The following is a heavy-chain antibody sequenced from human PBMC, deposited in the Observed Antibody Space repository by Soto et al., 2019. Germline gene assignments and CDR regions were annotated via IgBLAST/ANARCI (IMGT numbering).Heavy chain of an antibody. Sequence: PGESLKISCKGSGYSVTSYWIAWVRLMPGKGLEWMGIIYPGDSETKYSPSFQGQVTISVDKSISTAYLQWSSLKASDTAIYYCARPQRGRSYYGMDVWGQGTTVTVSS. V-gene: IGHV5-51*01. CDR3: ARPQRGRSYYGMDV. CDR2: IYPGDSET. D-gene: IGHD6-25*01. CDR1: GYSVTSYW. J-gene: IGHJ6*02.